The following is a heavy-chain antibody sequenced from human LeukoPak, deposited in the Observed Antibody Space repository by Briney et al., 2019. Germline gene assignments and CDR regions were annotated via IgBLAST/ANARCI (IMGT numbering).Heavy chain of an antibody. J-gene: IGHJ6*03. CDR1: GGSISSYY. D-gene: IGHD2-21*02. CDR3: ARSQDLAYCGGDCYDYYYYYMDV. Sequence: SETLSLTCTVSGGSISSYYWSWIRQPPGKGLEWIGYIYYSGSTNYNPSLKSRVTISVDTSKNQFSLKLSSVTAADTAVYYCARSQDLAYCGGDCYDYYYYYMDVWGKGTTVTVSS. V-gene: IGHV4-59*01. CDR2: IYYSGST.